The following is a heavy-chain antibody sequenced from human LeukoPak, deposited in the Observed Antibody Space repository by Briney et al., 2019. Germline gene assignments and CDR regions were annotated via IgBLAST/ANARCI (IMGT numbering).Heavy chain of an antibody. J-gene: IGHJ4*02. Sequence: ASVKVSCKASKYTVTDFYMHWVRQAPGQGLEWMGWINPNSGGTNYAQKFQGRVTMTSDTSINTAYMELTRLRSDDTAVYYCARGRSVYYLDYWGQGTLVTVSS. D-gene: IGHD5/OR15-5a*01. CDR3: ARGRSVYYLDY. CDR2: INPNSGGT. V-gene: IGHV1-2*02. CDR1: KYTVTDFY.